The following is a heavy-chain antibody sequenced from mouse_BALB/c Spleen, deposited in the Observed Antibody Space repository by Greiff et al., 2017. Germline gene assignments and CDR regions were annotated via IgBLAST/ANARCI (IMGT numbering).Heavy chain of an antibody. D-gene: IGHD1-1*02. V-gene: IGHV2-4-1*01. Sequence: VQLQQSGPGLVQPSQSLSITCTVSGFSLTSYGVHWVRQSPGKGLEWLGVIWSGGSTDYNAAFISRLSISKDNSKSQVFFKMNSLQADDTAIYYCASPYGYYAMDYWGQGTSVTVSS. CDR1: GFSLTSYG. CDR2: IWSGGST. J-gene: IGHJ4*01. CDR3: ASPYGYYAMDY.